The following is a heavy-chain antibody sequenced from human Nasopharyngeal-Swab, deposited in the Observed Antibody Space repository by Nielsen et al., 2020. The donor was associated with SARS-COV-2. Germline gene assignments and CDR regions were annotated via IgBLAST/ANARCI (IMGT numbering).Heavy chain of an antibody. D-gene: IGHD3-22*01. J-gene: IGHJ4*02. CDR3: ARDYYDNYDSDY. CDR2: INPDSGDT. CDR1: GYTFTDYY. V-gene: IGHV1-2*02. Sequence: ASVKASCKTSGYTFTDYYIHWLRQVPGQGLEWVGCINPDSGDTRYAQKFQGRVTVTRDRSRSTAYIELSRLRSDDTAVYYCARDYYDNYDSDYWGQGTLVTVSS.